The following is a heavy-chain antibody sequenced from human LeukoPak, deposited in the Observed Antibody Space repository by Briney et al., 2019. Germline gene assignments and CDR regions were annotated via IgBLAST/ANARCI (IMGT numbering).Heavy chain of an antibody. D-gene: IGHD1-26*01. CDR2: IYYSGST. CDR3: ARDLSGSPDY. V-gene: IGHV4-38-2*02. J-gene: IGHJ4*02. CDR1: GFTFSDYY. Sequence: GSLRLSCAASGFTFSDYYWSWIRQPPGKGLEWIGSIYYSGSTYYNPSLKSRVTISVDTSKNQFSLKLSSVTAADTAVYYCARDLSGSPDYWGQGTLVTVSS.